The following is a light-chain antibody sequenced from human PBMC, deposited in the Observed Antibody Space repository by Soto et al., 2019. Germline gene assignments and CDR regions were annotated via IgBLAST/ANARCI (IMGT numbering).Light chain of an antibody. CDR1: QTVSSK. V-gene: IGKV3-15*01. CDR2: GAS. CDR3: QQYNDWPPQLT. Sequence: EIVMTQSPATLSVSVGERATLSCRASQTVSSKLAWYQQKPGQAPRLLIYGASTRATGIPARFTGSRSGTEFTLTISSLQSEDFAVYYCQQYNDWPPQLTFGGGTKVEIK. J-gene: IGKJ4*01.